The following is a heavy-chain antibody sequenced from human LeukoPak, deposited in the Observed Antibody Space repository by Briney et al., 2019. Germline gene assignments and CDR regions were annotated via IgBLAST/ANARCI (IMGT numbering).Heavy chain of an antibody. Sequence: SETLSLTCAVYGGSFSGYYWSWIRQPPGKGLEWIGEINHSGSTNYNPSLKSRVTISVDTSKNQFSLKLSSVTAADTAVYYCARGGSTLHSAGGHDIEFYYYYYMDVWGKGTTVTISS. V-gene: IGHV4-34*01. CDR1: GGSFSGYY. CDR3: ARGGSTLHSAGGHDIEFYYYYYMDV. J-gene: IGHJ6*03. D-gene: IGHD3-9*01. CDR2: INHSGST.